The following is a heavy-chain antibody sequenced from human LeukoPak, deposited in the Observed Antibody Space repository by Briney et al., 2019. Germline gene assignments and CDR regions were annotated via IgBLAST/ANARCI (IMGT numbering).Heavy chain of an antibody. V-gene: IGHV3-30-3*01. J-gene: IGHJ4*02. CDR3: ARGTDRESFDY. D-gene: IGHD3-10*01. CDR1: GFTFSSYA. Sequence: GGPLRLSCAASGFTFSSYAMHWVRQAPGKGLEWVAVISYDGSNKYYADSVKGRFTISRDNSKNTLYLQMNSLRAEDTAVYYCARGTDRESFDYWGQGTLVTVSS. CDR2: ISYDGSNK.